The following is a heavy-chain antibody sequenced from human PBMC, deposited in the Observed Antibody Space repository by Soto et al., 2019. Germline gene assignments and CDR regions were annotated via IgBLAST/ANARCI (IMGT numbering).Heavy chain of an antibody. CDR2: IIPIFGTA. CDR3: ARDFRGYSYGYYYGMDV. D-gene: IGHD5-18*01. J-gene: IGHJ6*02. Sequence: GDSVNVSCNASAGTFSSYAISWVRQAPGQGLEWMGGIIPIFGTANYAQKFQGRVTITADESTSTAYMELSSLRSEDTAVYYCARDFRGYSYGYYYGMDVWGQGTTVTVSS. CDR1: AGTFSSYA. V-gene: IGHV1-69*13.